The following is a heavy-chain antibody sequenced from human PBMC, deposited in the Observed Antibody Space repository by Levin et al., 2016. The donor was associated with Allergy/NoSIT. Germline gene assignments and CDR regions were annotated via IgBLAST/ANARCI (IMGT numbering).Heavy chain of an antibody. J-gene: IGHJ3*02. Sequence: SETLSLTCSVSGGSVSHSNYYWGWIRQSPGKGLEWIGSIYYSENTIYSPSLKSRVTISVDPSKNQFSLRLSSVTAADTAVYYCARRKWEIRDGAFDIWGQGTVVTVSS. CDR2: IYYSENT. CDR1: GGSVSHSNYY. CDR3: ARRKWEIRDGAFDI. V-gene: IGHV4-39*01. D-gene: IGHD1-26*01.